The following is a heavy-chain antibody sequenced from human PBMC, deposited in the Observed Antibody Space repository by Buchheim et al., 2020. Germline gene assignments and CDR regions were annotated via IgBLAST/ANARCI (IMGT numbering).Heavy chain of an antibody. CDR3: ARGGFGSSGWRYYYYDYGMDV. D-gene: IGHD6-19*01. Sequence: QVQLVQSGAEVKKPGASVKVSCKASGYTFTSYDINWVRQATGQGLEWMGWMNPNSGNTAYAQKFQGRVTMTRNTSISTAYMELSRLRSEDTAVYYCARGGFGSSGWRYYYYDYGMDVWGQGTT. V-gene: IGHV1-8*01. CDR1: GYTFTSYD. J-gene: IGHJ6*02. CDR2: MNPNSGNT.